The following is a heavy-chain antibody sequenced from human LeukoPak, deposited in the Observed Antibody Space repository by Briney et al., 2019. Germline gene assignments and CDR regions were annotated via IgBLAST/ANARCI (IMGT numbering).Heavy chain of an antibody. Sequence: ASVKVSCKASGYTFTSYGISWVRQAPGQGLEWMGWISAYNGNTNYAQKLQGRVTMTTDTSTSTAYMELRSLRSDDTAVYYCAGGIWFGEFYYYYYMDVWGKGTTVTVSS. D-gene: IGHD3-10*01. CDR2: ISAYNGNT. CDR3: AGGIWFGEFYYYYYMDV. J-gene: IGHJ6*03. V-gene: IGHV1-18*01. CDR1: GYTFTSYG.